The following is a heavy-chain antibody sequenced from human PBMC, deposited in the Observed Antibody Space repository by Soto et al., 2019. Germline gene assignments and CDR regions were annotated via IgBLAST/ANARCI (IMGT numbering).Heavy chain of an antibody. J-gene: IGHJ6*02. D-gene: IGHD4-17*01. CDR3: ARNYGTPYYYYGMDV. CDR1: GGSISSYY. Sequence: SETLSLTCTVSGGSISSYYWSWIRQPPGKGLEWIGYIYYSGSTNYNPSLKSRVTISVDTSKNQFSLKLSSVTAADTAVYYCARNYGTPYYYYGMDVWGQGTTVTVSS. CDR2: IYYSGST. V-gene: IGHV4-59*01.